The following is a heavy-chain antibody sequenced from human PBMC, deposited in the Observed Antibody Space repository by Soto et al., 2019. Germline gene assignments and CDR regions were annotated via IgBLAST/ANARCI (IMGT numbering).Heavy chain of an antibody. CDR3: ARSSRSSGYNY. CDR1: GDTFTSYA. J-gene: IGHJ4*02. D-gene: IGHD3-22*01. Sequence: GASVKVSCKSSGDTFTSYAMHWVRQAPGQRLEWMGWINAYNRNTNYSQKFQGRVTITTDTSTSTAYMELRSLRSDDTAVYYCARSSRSSGYNYWGQGTLVTVSS. CDR2: INAYNRNT. V-gene: IGHV1-3*01.